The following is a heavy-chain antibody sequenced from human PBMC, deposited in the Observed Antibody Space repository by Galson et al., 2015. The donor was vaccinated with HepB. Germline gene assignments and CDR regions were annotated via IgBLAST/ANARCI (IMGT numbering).Heavy chain of an antibody. CDR2: ISGSGGST. Sequence: SLRLSCAASGFTSSSYAMSWVRQAPGKGLEWVSAISGSGGSTYYADSVKGRFTISRDNSENTLYLQMNSLRAEDTAVYYCAKERTVAGIRDAFDIWGQGTMVTVSS. CDR1: GFTSSSYA. J-gene: IGHJ3*02. D-gene: IGHD6-19*01. V-gene: IGHV3-23*01. CDR3: AKERTVAGIRDAFDI.